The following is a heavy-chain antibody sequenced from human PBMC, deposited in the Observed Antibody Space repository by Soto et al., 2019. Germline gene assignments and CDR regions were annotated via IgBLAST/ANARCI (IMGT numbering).Heavy chain of an antibody. Sequence: SETLSLTCTVSGGSISSFYWSWIRQPPGKGLEWIGYIYYSGSTNCNPSLKRRVTISVDTSKNQFSLKLSSVTAADTAVYYCAREGEYYDILTGKTHYYYGMDVWGQGTTVTVSS. V-gene: IGHV4-59*12. J-gene: IGHJ6*02. CDR1: GGSISSFY. D-gene: IGHD3-9*01. CDR2: IYYSGST. CDR3: AREGEYYDILTGKTHYYYGMDV.